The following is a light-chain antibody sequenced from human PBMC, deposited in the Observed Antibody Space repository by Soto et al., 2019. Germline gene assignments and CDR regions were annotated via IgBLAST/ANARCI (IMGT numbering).Light chain of an antibody. Sequence: DIQMTQSPSSLSASVGDRVTITCQASQDSSKSLIWYQQKPGKAPKLLIYDASNLETGVPSRFSGSGSGTDFTFTISGLQPEDIATYYCQQFDNLPRTFGQGTKLEIK. V-gene: IGKV1-33*01. J-gene: IGKJ2*01. CDR3: QQFDNLPRT. CDR1: QDSSKS. CDR2: DAS.